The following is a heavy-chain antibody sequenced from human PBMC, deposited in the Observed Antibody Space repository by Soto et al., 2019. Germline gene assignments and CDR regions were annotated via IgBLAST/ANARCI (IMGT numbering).Heavy chain of an antibody. D-gene: IGHD3-10*01. J-gene: IGHJ6*02. Sequence: QVQLQESGPGLVKPSETLSLTCTVSGGSVSSGSYYWSWIRQPPGKGLEWIGYIYNSGSTNYNPPLRSRVTLSVDTSKNPFSLMLSSVTAADTAVYYCARRRLGSGMDVWGPGTTVTVSS. CDR2: IYNSGST. CDR1: GGSVSSGSYY. CDR3: ARRRLGSGMDV. V-gene: IGHV4-61*01.